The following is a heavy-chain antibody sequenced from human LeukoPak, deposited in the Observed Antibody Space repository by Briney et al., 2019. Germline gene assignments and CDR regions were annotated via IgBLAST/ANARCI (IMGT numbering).Heavy chain of an antibody. V-gene: IGHV1-2*02. CDR3: ARGLGDYYDTSGYYYAVPAH. CDR1: GYTFTGYY. CDR2: INPNSGGT. D-gene: IGHD3-22*01. J-gene: IGHJ4*02. Sequence: ASVKVSCKASGYTFTGYYMHWVRQAPGQGLEWMGWINPNSGGTNYAQKFQGRVAMTRDTSISTAYMELSSLRSEDTAVYYCARGLGDYYDTSGYYYAVPAHWGQGTLVTVSS.